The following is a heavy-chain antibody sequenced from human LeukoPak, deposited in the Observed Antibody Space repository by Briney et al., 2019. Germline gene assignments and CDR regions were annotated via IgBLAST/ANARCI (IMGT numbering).Heavy chain of an antibody. V-gene: IGHV1-46*01. CDR3: ARAMISSGWYRGPNFDY. Sequence: ASVKVSCKASGYTFTSYYMHWVRQAPGQGLEWMGIINPSGGSTSYARKFQGRVTMTRDMSTSTVYMELSSLRSEDTAVYYCARAMISSGWYRGPNFDYWGQGTLVTVSS. CDR2: INPSGGST. D-gene: IGHD6-19*01. J-gene: IGHJ4*02. CDR1: GYTFTSYY.